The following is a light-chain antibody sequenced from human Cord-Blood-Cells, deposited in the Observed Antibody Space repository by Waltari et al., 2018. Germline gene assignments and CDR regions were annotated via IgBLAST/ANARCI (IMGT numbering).Light chain of an antibody. CDR2: EVS. CDR1: SSDVGGYNY. Sequence: QSALTQPPSASGSPGQSVTISCTGTSSDVGGYNYVSWYQQHPGKAPTLMIYEVSKRPSGVPERFSGSKSGNTASLTVSGLQAEDETDYYCSSYAGSNIWVFGGGTKLTVL. CDR3: SSYAGSNIWV. J-gene: IGLJ3*02. V-gene: IGLV2-8*01.